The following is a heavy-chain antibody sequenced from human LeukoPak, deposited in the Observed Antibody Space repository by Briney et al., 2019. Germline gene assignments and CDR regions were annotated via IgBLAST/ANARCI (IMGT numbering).Heavy chain of an antibody. CDR2: IHYRGST. D-gene: IGHD3-22*01. CDR1: GGSISSSSYY. V-gene: IGHV4-39*02. Sequence: SETLSLTCTVSGGSISSSSYYWGWIRQPPGKGLEWIGSIHYRGSTYYTSSLKSRVIISVDASKNQFSLKLTSATAADTAVYYCATDFDSTGLQGFDPWGQGTLVTVSS. CDR3: ATDFDSTGLQGFDP. J-gene: IGHJ5*02.